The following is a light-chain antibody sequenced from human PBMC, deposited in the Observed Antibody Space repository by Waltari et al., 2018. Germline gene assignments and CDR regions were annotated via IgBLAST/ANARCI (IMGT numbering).Light chain of an antibody. V-gene: IGKV3-11*01. CDR3: QNRRNWPLLT. Sequence: VLTQSTATLSLSPGDSATLSCRASQYIGDYLSWYQQKPGQAPRLLMSEASNRATGVPDRFSASGSGTDFTLTVSSLEPEDFAVYYCQNRRNWPLLTFGGGTKVEIK. CDR2: EAS. J-gene: IGKJ4*01. CDR1: QYIGDY.